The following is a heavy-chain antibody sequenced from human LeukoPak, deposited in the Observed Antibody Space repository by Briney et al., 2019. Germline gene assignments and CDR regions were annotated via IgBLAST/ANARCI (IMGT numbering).Heavy chain of an antibody. Sequence: GVSLRLSCAASGFTFGNYPFSWVRQAPGKGLEWVSVVSANGVSTLYANSVKGRFTISRDNFVNTLYLQMSSLRAEDTAVYYCAKDRGYSTGRDFDFWGQGALVTVSS. CDR2: VSANGVST. V-gene: IGHV3-23*01. D-gene: IGHD2-8*02. CDR1: GFTFGNYP. J-gene: IGHJ4*02. CDR3: AKDRGYSTGRDFDF.